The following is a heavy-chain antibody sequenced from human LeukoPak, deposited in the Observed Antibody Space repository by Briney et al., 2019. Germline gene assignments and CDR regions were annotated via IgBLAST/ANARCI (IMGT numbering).Heavy chain of an antibody. Sequence: PGGSLRLSXAASGFTFSSYGMHWVRQSPGKGLEWVAVIWYDGSNKYYADSVKGRFTISRDNSKNTLYLQMNSLRAEDTAVYYCAKDPYSSGWYPFDYWGQGTLVTVSS. CDR1: GFTFSSYG. CDR3: AKDPYSSGWYPFDY. J-gene: IGHJ4*02. V-gene: IGHV3-33*06. CDR2: IWYDGSNK. D-gene: IGHD6-19*01.